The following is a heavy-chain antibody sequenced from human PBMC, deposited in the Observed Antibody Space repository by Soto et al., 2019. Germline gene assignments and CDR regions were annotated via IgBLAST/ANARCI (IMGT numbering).Heavy chain of an antibody. CDR1: GFTFSSYG. CDR3: EKRFVYSYFGH. J-gene: IGHJ1*01. D-gene: IGHD4-4*01. CDR2: ISHDGSNK. Sequence: PGGSLRLSCAASGFTFSSYGMHWVRQAPGKGLEWVAVISHDGSNKYYADSVKGRFTISRDNSKNTLYLQMNSLRAEDTAVYYYEKRFVYSYFGHWDQWTLVTVSS. V-gene: IGHV3-30*18.